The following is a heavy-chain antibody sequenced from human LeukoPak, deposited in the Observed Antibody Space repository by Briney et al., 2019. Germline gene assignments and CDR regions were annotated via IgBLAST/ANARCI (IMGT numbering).Heavy chain of an antibody. Sequence: GGSLRLSCAASGFTFSSYSMNWVRQAPGKGLEWVSSISSSSSYIYYADSVKGRVTISRDNAKNSLYLQMNSLRAEDTAVYYCASGQLGNSFDYWGQGTLVTVSS. CDR3: ASGQLGNSFDY. CDR2: ISSSSSYI. V-gene: IGHV3-21*01. D-gene: IGHD6-13*01. CDR1: GFTFSSYS. J-gene: IGHJ4*02.